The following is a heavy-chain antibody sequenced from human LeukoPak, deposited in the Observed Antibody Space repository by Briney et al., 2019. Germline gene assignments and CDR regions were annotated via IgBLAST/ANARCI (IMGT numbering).Heavy chain of an antibody. J-gene: IGHJ3*02. Sequence: SETLSLTCTVSGGSISSYYWCWIRQPAGKGLEWIGRIYTSGSTNYNPSLKSRVTMSVDTSKNQFSLKLSSVTAADTAVYYCPRDYYDSSGEIMDVFDIWGQGKMVTVSS. CDR3: PRDYYDSSGEIMDVFDI. V-gene: IGHV4-4*07. CDR1: GGSISSYY. D-gene: IGHD3-22*01. CDR2: IYTSGST.